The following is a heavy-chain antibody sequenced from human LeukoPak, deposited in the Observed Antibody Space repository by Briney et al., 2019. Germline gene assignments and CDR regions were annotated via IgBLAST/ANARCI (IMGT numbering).Heavy chain of an antibody. CDR2: IYYSGST. Sequence: PSQTLSLTCTVSGGSISSGGFYWSWLRQHPGKGLEWIGYIYYSGSTYYNPSLKSRVTISVDTSKNQFSLKVRSVTAADTAVYYCAREVPWVWNFDLWGRGTLVTVSS. CDR1: GGSISSGGFY. V-gene: IGHV4-31*03. J-gene: IGHJ2*01. CDR3: AREVPWVWNFDL. D-gene: IGHD1-26*01.